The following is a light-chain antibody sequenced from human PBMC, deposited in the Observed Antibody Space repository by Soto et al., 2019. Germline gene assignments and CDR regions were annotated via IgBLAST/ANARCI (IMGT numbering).Light chain of an antibody. Sequence: PGERATLSCRASQSLRSGDLACYQQIPGQAPGLLIYCASSRATGIPDGFSGSGSGTDFNLTVSRLAPEDFEVYYCHQYGTSPRTFGQGTKVEIK. CDR2: CAS. CDR3: HQYGTSPRT. CDR1: QSLRSGD. V-gene: IGKV3-20*01. J-gene: IGKJ1*01.